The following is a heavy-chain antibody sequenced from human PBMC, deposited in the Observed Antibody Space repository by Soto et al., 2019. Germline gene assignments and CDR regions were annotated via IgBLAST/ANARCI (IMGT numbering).Heavy chain of an antibody. D-gene: IGHD5-18*01. Sequence: ASVKVSCKASGYTFTSYGISWVRQAPGQGLEWMGWISAYNGNTNYVDSVKGRFTISRDNSKNTLYLQMNSLRAEDTAVYYCAREQDTAMVYYYYYGMEVWGQGTTVTVSS. CDR1: GYTFTSYG. J-gene: IGHJ6*02. CDR3: AREQDTAMVYYYYYGMEV. CDR2: ISAYNGNT. V-gene: IGHV1-18*01.